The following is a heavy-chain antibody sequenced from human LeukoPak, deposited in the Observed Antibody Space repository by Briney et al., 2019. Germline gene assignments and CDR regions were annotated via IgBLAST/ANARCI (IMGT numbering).Heavy chain of an antibody. CDR3: ATGAGRYYPLDY. Sequence: ASVNVSCTASGYTFTTHDINWVRQATGQGLEWLGWMSPNSGETIYAQKFQGRVTMTEDTSTDTAYMELSSLRSEDTAVYYCATGAGRYYPLDYWGQGTLVTVSS. D-gene: IGHD1-26*01. CDR2: MSPNSGET. V-gene: IGHV1-8*01. J-gene: IGHJ4*02. CDR1: GYTFTTHD.